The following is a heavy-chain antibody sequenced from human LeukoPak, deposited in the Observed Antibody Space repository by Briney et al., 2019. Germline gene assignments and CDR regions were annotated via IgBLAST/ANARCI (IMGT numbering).Heavy chain of an antibody. J-gene: IGHJ4*02. V-gene: IGHV3-21*01. CDR1: GFTFFNYG. D-gene: IGHD1-26*01. CDR2: ISSSSTYI. Sequence: GGTLRLSCAASGFTFFNYGMNWVRQAPGKGLEWVSSISSSSTYIYYADSVKGRFTISRDNAKNSLYLQMNSLRAEDTAVYYCARGDSGSYYFDYWGQGTLVTVSS. CDR3: ARGDSGSYYFDY.